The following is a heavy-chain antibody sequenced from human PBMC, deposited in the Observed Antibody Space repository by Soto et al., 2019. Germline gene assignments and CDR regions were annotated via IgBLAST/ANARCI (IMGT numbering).Heavy chain of an antibody. CDR3: ARHVPAAGYYYGMDV. CDR2: IISIFGTA. CDR1: GGTFSSYA. J-gene: IGHJ6*02. D-gene: IGHD2-2*01. Sequence: QVQLVQSGAEVKKPGSSVKVSCKASGGTFSSYAISWVRQAPGQGLEWMGGIISIFGTANYAQKFQGRVTINKDESTSTSYMELSSPRSEDTAVYYCARHVPAAGYYYGMDVWGQGTTVTVSS. V-gene: IGHV1-69*05.